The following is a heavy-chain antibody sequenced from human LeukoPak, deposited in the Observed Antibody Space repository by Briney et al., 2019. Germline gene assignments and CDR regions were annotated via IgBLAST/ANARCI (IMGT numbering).Heavy chain of an antibody. CDR3: ARDGRDYDILTGYRGPSPFDI. V-gene: IGHV1-2*02. D-gene: IGHD3-9*01. CDR1: GDTFTGYY. Sequence: ASGKVSCKASGDTFTGYYMHWVRQAPGQGLEWMGWINPNSGGTNYAQKFQGRVTMTRDTSISTAYMELSRLRSDDTAVYYCARDGRDYDILTGYRGPSPFDIWGQGTMVTVSS. J-gene: IGHJ3*02. CDR2: INPNSGGT.